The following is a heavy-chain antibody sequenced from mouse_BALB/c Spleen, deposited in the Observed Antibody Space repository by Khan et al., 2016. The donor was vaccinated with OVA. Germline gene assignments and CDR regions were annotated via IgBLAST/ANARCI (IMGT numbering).Heavy chain of an antibody. V-gene: IGHV2-6-7*01. Sequence: QVQLKQSGPGLVAPSQSLSITCTVSGFSLNGYGVNWVRQPPGKGLEWLGMIWGAGSTDYNSALKSRLSITTDNSKNQVFLKMMSIQTDDTARYNCARAYYANYREAMDYWGQGNPVTVSA. D-gene: IGHD2-10*01. CDR1: GFSLNGYG. J-gene: IGHJ4*01. CDR2: IWGAGST. CDR3: ARAYYANYREAMDY.